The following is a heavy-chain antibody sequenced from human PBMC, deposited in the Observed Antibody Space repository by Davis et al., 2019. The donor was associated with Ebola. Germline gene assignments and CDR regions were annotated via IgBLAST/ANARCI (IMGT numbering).Heavy chain of an antibody. CDR3: ARGSMITFGGVIVTSDTFDY. Sequence: SETLSLTCAVYGGSFSGYYWSWIRQPPGKGLEWIGEINHSGSTNYNPSLKSRVTISVDTSKNQFSLKLSSVTAADTAVYYCARGSMITFGGVIVTSDTFDYWGQGTLVTVSS. V-gene: IGHV4-34*01. D-gene: IGHD3-16*02. CDR1: GGSFSGYY. J-gene: IGHJ4*02. CDR2: INHSGST.